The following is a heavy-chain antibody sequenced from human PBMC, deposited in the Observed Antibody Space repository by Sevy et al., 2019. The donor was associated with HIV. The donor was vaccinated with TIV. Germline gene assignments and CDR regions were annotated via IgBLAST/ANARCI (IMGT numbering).Heavy chain of an antibody. CDR3: ARDPGFYCSGGSCYPRYYFDY. J-gene: IGHJ4*02. Sequence: GGSLRLSCAASGFTFSSYSMNWVRQAPGKGLEWVSSISGSSIYIYYADSVKGRFTISRDNAKNSLYLQMNSLRAEDTAVYYCARDPGFYCSGGSCYPRYYFDYWGQGTLVTVSS. CDR1: GFTFSSYS. D-gene: IGHD2-15*01. V-gene: IGHV3-21*01. CDR2: ISGSSIYI.